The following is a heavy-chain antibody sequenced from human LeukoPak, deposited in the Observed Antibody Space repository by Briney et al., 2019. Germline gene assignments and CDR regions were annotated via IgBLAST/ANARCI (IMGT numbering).Heavy chain of an antibody. J-gene: IGHJ6*02. Sequence: ASVKVSCKASGYTFTGYYMHWVRQAPGQGLEWMGRINPNSGGTNYAQKFQGRVTMTRETSISTAYMELSRLRSDDTAVYYCARNKDIVLMVYAIHVNGMDVGGQGTTVTVSS. CDR2: INPNSGGT. D-gene: IGHD2-8*01. CDR3: ARNKDIVLMVYAIHVNGMDV. V-gene: IGHV1-2*06. CDR1: GYTFTGYY.